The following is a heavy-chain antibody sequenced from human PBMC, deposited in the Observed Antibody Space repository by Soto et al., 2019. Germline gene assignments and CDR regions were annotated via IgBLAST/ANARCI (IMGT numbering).Heavy chain of an antibody. CDR3: TGISWFLGVDV. CDR2: TYYKSKWNN. CDR1: GGSDSSYSSA. J-gene: IGHJ6*02. Sequence: QTVPITCDSCGGSDSSYSSAWNWIRKSPSRGLEWLGRTYYKSKWNNDYALSVKSRITINPDTSKNQFSLHLYSVTSEDTAGYYCTGISWFLGVDVWCDGAPVTV. V-gene: IGHV6-1*01. D-gene: IGHD3-10*01.